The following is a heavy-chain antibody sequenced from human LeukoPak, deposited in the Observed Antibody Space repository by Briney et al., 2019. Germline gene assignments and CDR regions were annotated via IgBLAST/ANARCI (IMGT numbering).Heavy chain of an antibody. V-gene: IGHV3-7*01. CDR2: IKQDGSEK. Sequence: TGGSLRLSCAASGFTFSSYWMNWVRQAPGKGLEWVANIKQDGSEKYCVDSVKGRFTISRDNAKNSLYLQMNSLRAEDTAVYYCARDLVSYDSSGYYSDWGQGTLVTVSS. CDR1: GFTFSSYW. CDR3: ARDLVSYDSSGYYSD. D-gene: IGHD3-22*01. J-gene: IGHJ4*02.